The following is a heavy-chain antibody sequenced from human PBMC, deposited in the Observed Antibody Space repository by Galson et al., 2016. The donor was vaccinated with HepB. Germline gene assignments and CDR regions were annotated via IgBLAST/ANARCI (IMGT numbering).Heavy chain of an antibody. V-gene: IGHV1-69*04. CDR2: IIPIFGLA. D-gene: IGHD3-3*01. CDR1: GGTFNSYA. CDR3: AGDPKYDFWSSYSEYYSYGLDA. Sequence: SVTVSCKASGGTFNSYAISWVRQAPGQGLEWMGRIIPIFGLANYGQKFQGRVTITADRSTSTDYMELSSLRSEDTADYYCAGDPKYDFWSSYSEYYSYGLDAWGQGTTVTVSS. J-gene: IGHJ6*02.